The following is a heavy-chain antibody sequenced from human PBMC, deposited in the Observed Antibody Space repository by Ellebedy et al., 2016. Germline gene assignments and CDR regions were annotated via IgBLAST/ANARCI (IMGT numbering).Heavy chain of an antibody. CDR3: ARGVVVVVADGLADNWFDP. V-gene: IGHV1-18*01. Sequence: ASVKVSCKASGYTFTSYGISWVRQAPGQGLEWMGWISAYNGNTNYAQKLQGRVTMTTDTSTSTAYMELRGLRSDDTAVYYCARGVVVVVADGLADNWFDPWGQGTLVTVSS. CDR2: ISAYNGNT. J-gene: IGHJ5*02. D-gene: IGHD2-15*01. CDR1: GYTFTSYG.